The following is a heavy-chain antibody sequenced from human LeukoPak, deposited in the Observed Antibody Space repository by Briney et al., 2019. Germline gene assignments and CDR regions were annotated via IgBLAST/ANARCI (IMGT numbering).Heavy chain of an antibody. CDR1: GGSFSGYY. J-gene: IGHJ4*02. V-gene: IGHV4-34*01. CDR2: INHSGST. D-gene: IGHD3-10*01. Sequence: PSETLSLTCAVYGGSFSGYYWSWIRQPPGKGLEWIGEINHSGSTNYNPSLKSRVTISEDTSKNQFSLKLSSVTAADTAVYYCASLHYYGSGRPIDYWGQGTLVTVSS. CDR3: ASLHYYGSGRPIDY.